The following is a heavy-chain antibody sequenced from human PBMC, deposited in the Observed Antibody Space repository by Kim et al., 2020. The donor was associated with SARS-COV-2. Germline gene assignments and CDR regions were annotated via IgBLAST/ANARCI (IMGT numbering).Heavy chain of an antibody. J-gene: IGHJ6*02. V-gene: IGHV4-4*02. CDR1: GGSISSSNW. CDR3: AREGRYCSGGSCYSSLYYYYGMDV. Sequence: SETLSLTCAVSGGSISSSNWWSWVRQPPGKGLEWIGEIYHSGSTNYNPSLKSRVTISVDKSKNQFSLKLSSVTAADTAVYYCAREGRYCSGGSCYSSLYYYYGMDVWGQGTTVTVSS. D-gene: IGHD2-15*01. CDR2: IYHSGST.